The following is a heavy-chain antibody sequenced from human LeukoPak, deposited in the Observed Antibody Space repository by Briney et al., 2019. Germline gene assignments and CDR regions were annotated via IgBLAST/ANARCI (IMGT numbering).Heavy chain of an antibody. J-gene: IGHJ4*02. CDR3: AKVDVRGFMFGFDS. CDR1: GFTVSSNS. CDR2: VSPSGTTP. Sequence: GGSLRLSCTVSGFTVSSNSMSWVRQAPGKGLEWVSAVSPSGTTPYYAVSVKGRFTISRDNSKNTLYLQMNSLSAEDAALYYCAKVDVRGFMFGFDSWGQGTLVTVSS. D-gene: IGHD3-3*02. V-gene: IGHV3-23*01.